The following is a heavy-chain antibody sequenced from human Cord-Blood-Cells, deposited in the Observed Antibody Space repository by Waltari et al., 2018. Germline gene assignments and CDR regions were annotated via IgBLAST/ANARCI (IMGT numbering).Heavy chain of an antibody. CDR2: IKQDGSEK. Sequence: EVQLVESGGGLVQPGGSLRLACAASGFTFISYWMSWFRQAPGKGLEWVANIKQDGSEKYYVDSGKGRFTISRDNAKNSLYLQMNSLRAEDTAVYYCARDRGVGGGVSFDYWGQGTLVTVSS. D-gene: IGHD3-10*01. V-gene: IGHV3-7*01. CDR1: GFTFISYW. CDR3: ARDRGVGGGVSFDY. J-gene: IGHJ4*02.